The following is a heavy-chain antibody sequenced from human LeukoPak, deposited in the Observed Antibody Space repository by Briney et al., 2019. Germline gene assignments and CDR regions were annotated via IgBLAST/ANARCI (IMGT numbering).Heavy chain of an antibody. D-gene: IGHD3-22*01. CDR2: IIPILGIA. CDR1: GGTFSSYA. V-gene: IGHV1-69*04. CDR3: ARGGYDSSGYYYMDY. J-gene: IGHJ4*02. Sequence: SVKVSCKASGGTFSSYAISWVRQAPGQGLEWMGRIIPILGIANYAQKFQGRVTITADKSTSTAYMELSSLRSEDTAVYYCARGGYDSSGYYYMDYWGQGTLVTVSS.